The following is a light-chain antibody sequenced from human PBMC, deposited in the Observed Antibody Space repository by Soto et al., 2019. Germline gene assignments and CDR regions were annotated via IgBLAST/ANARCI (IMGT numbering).Light chain of an antibody. CDR2: GAS. Sequence: EIVLTQSPGTLSLSPGERATLSCRASQSVSNNYLAWYQQKPGQAPRLLLYGASTRASGSPARFRGSGSGTEFTLNINYLRSEDAAVYYCQQYNNWVTFGGGTKVDI. J-gene: IGKJ4*01. CDR1: QSVSNN. CDR3: QQYNNWVT. V-gene: IGKV3D-15*01.